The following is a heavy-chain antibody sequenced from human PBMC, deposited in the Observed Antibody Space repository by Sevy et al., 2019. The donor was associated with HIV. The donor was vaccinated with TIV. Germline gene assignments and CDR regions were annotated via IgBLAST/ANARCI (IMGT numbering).Heavy chain of an antibody. Sequence: GGSLRLSCAASGFTFSSYAMSWVRQAPEKGLEWVSVISDSGGNTYYADSVKGRFTISRDNSRNTLYLQMNSLRAEDTAVYYGAKDPPTHNYYGSSGYFDNWGQGTLVTVSS. CDR2: ISDSGGNT. D-gene: IGHD3-22*01. V-gene: IGHV3-23*01. J-gene: IGHJ5*02. CDR1: GFTFSSYA. CDR3: AKDPPTHNYYGSSGYFDN.